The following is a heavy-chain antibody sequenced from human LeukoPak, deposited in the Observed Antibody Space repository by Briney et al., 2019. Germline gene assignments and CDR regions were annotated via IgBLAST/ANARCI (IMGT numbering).Heavy chain of an antibody. CDR3: ARHQYWSSSDYYFDY. CDR1: GGSISSYY. D-gene: IGHD6-19*01. Sequence: SETLSLTCTVSGGSISSYYWSWIRQPPGKGLKWIGYIYYSGSTNYNPSLKSRVTISVDTSKNQFSLKLSSVTAADTAVYYCARHQYWSSSDYYFDYWGQGTLVTVSS. V-gene: IGHV4-59*08. CDR2: IYYSGST. J-gene: IGHJ4*02.